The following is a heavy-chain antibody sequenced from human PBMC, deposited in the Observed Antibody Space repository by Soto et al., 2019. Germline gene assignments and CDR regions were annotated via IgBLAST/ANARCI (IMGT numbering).Heavy chain of an antibody. V-gene: IGHV4-39*01. CDR3: XRXXXMRVSGASYYIYYGVDV. CDR2: VDYRGST. D-gene: IGHD2-8*02. CDR1: GGSISSGSXX. J-gene: IGHJ6*02. Sequence: QLQLQESGPGLVKASETLSLTCTVSGGSISSGSXXWGWVRQPPGKVLEWIGSVDYRGSTYYTPSLKSRLTMXXXXSXXXXXXXXXXXXXXXXXXXXXXRXXXMRVSGASYYIYYGVDVWGRGTTVIVSS.